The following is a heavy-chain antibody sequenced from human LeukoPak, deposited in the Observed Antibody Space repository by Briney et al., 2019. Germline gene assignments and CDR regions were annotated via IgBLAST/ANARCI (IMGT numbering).Heavy chain of an antibody. V-gene: IGHV4-34*01. CDR2: IKDSGST. D-gene: IGHD3-22*01. CDR3: ARSSEGRYYYDSSGYSYYYYYMDV. CDR1: GGSLSGYF. J-gene: IGHJ6*03. Sequence: SETLSLTCGVSGGSLSGYFWSWIRQPPGKGLEWIGEIKDSGSTKYTPSLKSRVTISVDTSKNQFSLKLSSVTAADTAVYYCARSSEGRYYYDSSGYSYYYYYMDVWGKGTTVTISS.